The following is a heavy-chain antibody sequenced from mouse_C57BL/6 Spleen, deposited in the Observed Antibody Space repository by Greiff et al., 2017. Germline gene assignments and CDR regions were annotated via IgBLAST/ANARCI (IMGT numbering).Heavy chain of an antibody. CDR1: GYTFTSYD. D-gene: IGHD3-1*01. V-gene: IGHV1-85*01. CDR2: IYPRDGST. Sequence: QVQLLQSGPELVKPGASVKLSCKASGYTFTSYDINWVKQRPGQGLEWIGWIYPRDGSTKYNEKFKGKATLTVDTASSTAFMELHSLTSEDSAVYFCARSGGYFDVWGTGTTVTVSS. J-gene: IGHJ1*03. CDR3: ARSGGYFDV.